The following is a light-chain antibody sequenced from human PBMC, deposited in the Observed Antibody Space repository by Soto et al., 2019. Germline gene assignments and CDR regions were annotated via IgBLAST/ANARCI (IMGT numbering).Light chain of an antibody. V-gene: IGKV3-11*01. CDR1: QRVSSY. Sequence: EIVVTQSPATLSLSPGERATLSCWASQRVSSYLAWYQHKPGQAPRLLIYDASNRAPGIPARFSGSGSGTDFTLTISSLEPEDFAVYYCQQRSNWPWTFGQGTKVEIK. CDR2: DAS. CDR3: QQRSNWPWT. J-gene: IGKJ1*01.